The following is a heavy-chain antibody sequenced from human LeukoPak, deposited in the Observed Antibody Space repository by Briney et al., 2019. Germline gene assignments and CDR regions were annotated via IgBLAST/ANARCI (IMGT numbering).Heavy chain of an antibody. J-gene: IGHJ4*02. CDR3: ARRTEVSSFDY. CDR1: GFTSSSYG. CDR2: ISSSSSYI. V-gene: IGHV3-21*04. Sequence: GGSLRLSCAASGFTSSSYGMSWVRQAPGKGLEWVSSISSSSSYIYYADSVKGRFTISRDNAKNSLYLQMNSLRAEDTALYYCARRTEVSSFDYWGQGTLVTVSS.